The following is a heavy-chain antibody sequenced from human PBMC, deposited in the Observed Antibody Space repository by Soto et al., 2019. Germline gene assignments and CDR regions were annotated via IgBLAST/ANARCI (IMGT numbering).Heavy chain of an antibody. CDR3: ARDWVVGPRVDY. D-gene: IGHD1-26*01. CDR1: GFTFNTYA. Sequence: EVQLVESGGGLVKPGGSLRLSCAASGFTFNTYAMNWVRQAPGKGLEWVSSISGTNTYIYYADSVKGRFTISRDNAKNSLYQQMNSLRAEDTAVYYCARDWVVGPRVDYWGQGTLVTVSS. CDR2: ISGTNTYI. J-gene: IGHJ4*02. V-gene: IGHV3-21*01.